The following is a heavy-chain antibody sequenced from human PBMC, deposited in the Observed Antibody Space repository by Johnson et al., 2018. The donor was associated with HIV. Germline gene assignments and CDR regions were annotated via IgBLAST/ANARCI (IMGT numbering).Heavy chain of an antibody. Sequence: VQLVESGGGLARPGRSLRLSCTASGFTFSSYAMSWVRQAPGKGLEWVSAISGSGGSTYYADSVKGRFTISRENSKNTLYLQLNSMRAEETALYYLVKSPWRYDSSGPHAFDIWGQGTMVTVSS. D-gene: IGHD3-22*01. CDR2: ISGSGGST. CDR3: VKSPWRYDSSGPHAFDI. V-gene: IGHV3-23*04. CDR1: GFTFSSYA. J-gene: IGHJ3*02.